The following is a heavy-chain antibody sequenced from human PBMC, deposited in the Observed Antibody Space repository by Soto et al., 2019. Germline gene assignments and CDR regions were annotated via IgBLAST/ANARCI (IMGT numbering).Heavy chain of an antibody. CDR2: IYATGTT. D-gene: IGHD1-1*01. CDR3: VRDGTKTLRDWFDP. V-gene: IGHV4-4*07. J-gene: IGHJ5*02. CDR1: GSSISGFY. Sequence: SETLSLTCTVSGSSISGFYWSWIRKSAGKGLEWIGRIYATGTTDYNPSLKSRVMMSVDTSKKQFSLKLRSVTAADTAVYYCVRDGTKTLRDWFDPWGQGISVTVSS.